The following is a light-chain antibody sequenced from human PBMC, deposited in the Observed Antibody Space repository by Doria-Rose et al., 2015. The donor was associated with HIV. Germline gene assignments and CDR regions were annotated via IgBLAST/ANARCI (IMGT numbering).Light chain of an antibody. J-gene: IGKJ1*01. V-gene: IGKV3-20*01. CDR2: DAT. CDR1: QTVSSKY. CDR3: QQYSTSPET. Sequence: VTLSCRASQTVSSKYLAWYHHKPGQAPRLLIYDATRRATGIPDRLSGSGSGRDFTLTISRLEPEDFAVYYCQQYSTSPETFGQGTKGQV.